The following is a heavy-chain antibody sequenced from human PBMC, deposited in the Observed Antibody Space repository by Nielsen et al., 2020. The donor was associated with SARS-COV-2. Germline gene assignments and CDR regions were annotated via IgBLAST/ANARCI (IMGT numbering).Heavy chain of an antibody. CDR2: IKSKVDGGTT. D-gene: IGHD4-11*01. CDR1: GFTFSNPW. J-gene: IGHJ4*02. Sequence: GGSLRLSCAASGFTFSNPWMNWVRQAPGKGLEWVGRIKSKVDGGTTDYAGPVKGRFTISRDDSKNTLYLQMNSLRAEDTAVYYCARDAAYSRFDYWGQGTLVTVSS. V-gene: IGHV3-15*01. CDR3: ARDAAYSRFDY.